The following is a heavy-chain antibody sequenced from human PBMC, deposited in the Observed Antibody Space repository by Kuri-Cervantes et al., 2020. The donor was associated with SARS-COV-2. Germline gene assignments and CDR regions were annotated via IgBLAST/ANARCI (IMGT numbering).Heavy chain of an antibody. CDR1: GFTFSSYA. CDR2: MWYDGTNK. Sequence: GGSLRLSCAASGFTFSSYAMSWVRQAPGKGLEWVAVMWYDGTNKFYADSVKGRFTIFRDNSKNTVYLQMDSLRGEDTATYYCARDGNYYDSTDHAIDSWGQGTLVTVSS. V-gene: IGHV3-33*08. J-gene: IGHJ4*02. CDR3: ARDGNYYDSTDHAIDS. D-gene: IGHD3-22*01.